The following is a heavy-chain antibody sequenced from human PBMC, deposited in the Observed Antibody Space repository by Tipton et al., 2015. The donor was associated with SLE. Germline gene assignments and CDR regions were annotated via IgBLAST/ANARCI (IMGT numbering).Heavy chain of an antibody. J-gene: IGHJ4*02. CDR3: AREKGAIAAFDY. Sequence: TLSLTCTVSGGSISSSSYYWGWIRQPPGKGLEWIGSIYYSGSTCYNPSLKSRVTISVDTSKNQFSLKLSSVTAADTAVYYCAREKGAIAAFDYWGQGTLVTVSS. V-gene: IGHV4-39*07. D-gene: IGHD1-26*01. CDR2: IYYSGST. CDR1: GGSISSSSYY.